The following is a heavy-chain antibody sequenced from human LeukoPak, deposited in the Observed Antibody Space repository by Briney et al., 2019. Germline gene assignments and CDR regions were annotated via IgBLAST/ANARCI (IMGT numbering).Heavy chain of an antibody. J-gene: IGHJ4*02. D-gene: IGHD2-15*01. V-gene: IGHV3-21*01. CDR3: ARDLLGYCSGGSCYSGSSFDY. Sequence: PGGSLRLSCAASGFTFSSYSMNWVRQAPGKGLEGVSSISSSSSYIYYADSVKGRFTISRDNAKNLLYLKMNSLRAEDTAVYYCARDLLGYCSGGSCYSGSSFDYWGQGTLVTVSS. CDR1: GFTFSSYS. CDR2: ISSSSSYI.